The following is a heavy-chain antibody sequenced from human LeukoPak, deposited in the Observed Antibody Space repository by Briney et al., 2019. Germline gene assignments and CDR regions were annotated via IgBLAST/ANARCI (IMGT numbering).Heavy chain of an antibody. J-gene: IGHJ4*02. CDR3: ARDRHDYTHYFDY. CDR1: GFTFSSYW. Sequence: GGSLRLSCAASGFTFSSYWMSWVRQAPGKGLEWVANIKQDGSEKYYVDSVKGRFTISRDNAKNSLYLQMNSLRGEDTAVYYCARDRHDYTHYFDYWGQGILVTVSS. D-gene: IGHD4-11*01. V-gene: IGHV3-7*01. CDR2: IKQDGSEK.